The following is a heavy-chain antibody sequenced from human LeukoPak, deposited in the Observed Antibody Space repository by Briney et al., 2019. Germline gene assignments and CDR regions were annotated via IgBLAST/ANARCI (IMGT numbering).Heavy chain of an antibody. Sequence: SETLSLACAVSGYSISRGYHWGWIRQPPGKGLGWIGSIHHSGNTYYNSSLKSRVTISVDTSKNQFSLKVNSVTAEDTAVYYCARVDWNPDYWGQGTLVAVSS. V-gene: IGHV4-38-2*01. CDR1: GYSISRGYH. D-gene: IGHD1-1*01. CDR2: IHHSGNT. J-gene: IGHJ4*02. CDR3: ARVDWNPDY.